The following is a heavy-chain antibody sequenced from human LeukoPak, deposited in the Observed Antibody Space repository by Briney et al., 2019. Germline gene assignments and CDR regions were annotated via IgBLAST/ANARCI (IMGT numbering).Heavy chain of an antibody. D-gene: IGHD4-17*01. V-gene: IGHV3-53*01. J-gene: IGHJ4*02. CDR3: AKGATYDYSEYYEDF. CDR1: GFTVSSNY. Sequence: GGSLRLSCAASGFTVSSNYMSWVRQAPGKGLEWVSVIYSGGSTYYADSVKGRFTISRDTSKNTLYLQMSSLRAEDTATYYCAKGATYDYSEYYEDFWGQGTLVTVSS. CDR2: IYSGGST.